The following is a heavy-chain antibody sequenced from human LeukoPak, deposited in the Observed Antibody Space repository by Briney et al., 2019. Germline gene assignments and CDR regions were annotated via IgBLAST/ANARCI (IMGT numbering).Heavy chain of an antibody. Sequence: SVKVSCKASGGTFSSYAISWVRQAPGQGLEWMGRIIPIFGTANYAQKFQGRVTITTDESTSTAYMELSSLRSEDTAVYYCARDHGKRRFYYFYMDVWGKRTTVTVSS. V-gene: IGHV1-69*05. CDR3: ARDHGKRRFYYFYMDV. D-gene: IGHD3-16*01. CDR1: GGTFSSYA. J-gene: IGHJ6*03. CDR2: IIPIFGTA.